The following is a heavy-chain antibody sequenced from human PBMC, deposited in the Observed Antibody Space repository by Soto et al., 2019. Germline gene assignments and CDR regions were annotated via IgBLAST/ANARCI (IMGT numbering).Heavy chain of an antibody. Sequence: PGGSLRLSCAASGFTFSNYAMTWVRQAPGKGLEWVSVITGSGGGTYFVDSVKGRFTISRDNSKNTVYLQMNSLRAEDTAVYYCAKRPLTAAGFDYRGKRTLVTVSS. D-gene: IGHD6-13*01. J-gene: IGHJ4*02. CDR3: AKRPLTAAGFDY. CDR1: GFTFSNYA. V-gene: IGHV3-23*01. CDR2: ITGSGGGT.